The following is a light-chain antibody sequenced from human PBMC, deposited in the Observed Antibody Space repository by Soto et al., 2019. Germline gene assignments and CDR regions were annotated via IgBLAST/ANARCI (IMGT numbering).Light chain of an antibody. Sequence: AIQLTQSPSSLSASVGDRVTITCRASQGIGSNLAWYHQKPGKAPKVLIYDASTLESGVPSRFSGSQCGTDFTLTISSLQPEDFTTYYCQQFTYLPVAFGGRTKMEI. V-gene: IGKV1D-13*01. J-gene: IGKJ4*01. CDR2: DAS. CDR1: QGIGSN. CDR3: QQFTYLPVA.